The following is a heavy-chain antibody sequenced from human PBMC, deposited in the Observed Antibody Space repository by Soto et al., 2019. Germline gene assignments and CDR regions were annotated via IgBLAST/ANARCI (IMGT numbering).Heavy chain of an antibody. Sequence: GGSLRLSCAASGFTFSSYSMNWVRQAPGKGLEWVSYISSSSSTIYYADSVKGRFTISRDNAKNSLYLQMNSLRAEDTAVYYCAKDMTGRGTDYYYGMDVWGQGTTVTVAS. CDR1: GFTFSSYS. V-gene: IGHV3-48*01. D-gene: IGHD3-16*01. CDR3: AKDMTGRGTDYYYGMDV. CDR2: ISSSSSTI. J-gene: IGHJ6*02.